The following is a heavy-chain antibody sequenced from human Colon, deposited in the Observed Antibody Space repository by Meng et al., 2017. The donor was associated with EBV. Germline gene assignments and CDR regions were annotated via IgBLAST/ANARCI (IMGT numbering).Heavy chain of an antibody. CDR3: ASSDYYGSGSYYP. CDR1: GGSKSSNNW. CDR2: IFHSGST. D-gene: IGHD3-10*01. V-gene: IGHV4-4*02. J-gene: IGHJ5*02. Sequence: QVQLQECGPGLVKPSGTLSLTCAVSGGSKSSNNWWSWVRQPPGKGLEWIGEIFHSGSTKHNPSLKSRVTMSMDKSKNQFSLRLSSVTAADTAVYYCASSDYYGSGSYYPWGQGTLVTVSS.